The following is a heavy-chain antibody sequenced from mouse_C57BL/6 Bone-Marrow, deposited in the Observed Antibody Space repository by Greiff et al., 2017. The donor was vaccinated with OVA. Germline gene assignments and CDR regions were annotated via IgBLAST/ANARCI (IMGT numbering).Heavy chain of an antibody. CDR2: ISDGGSYT. CDR1: GFTFSSYA. J-gene: IGHJ2*01. D-gene: IGHD2-4*01. Sequence: EVKVVESGGGLVKPGGSLKLSCAASGFTFSSYAMSWVRQTPEKRLEWVATISDGGSYTYYPDNVKGRFTISRDNAKNNLYLQMSHLKSEDTAMYYCAREGLPYYFDYWGQGTTLTVSS. V-gene: IGHV5-4*01. CDR3: AREGLPYYFDY.